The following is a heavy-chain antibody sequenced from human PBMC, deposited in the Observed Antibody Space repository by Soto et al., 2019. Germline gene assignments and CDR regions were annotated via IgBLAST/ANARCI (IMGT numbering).Heavy chain of an antibody. J-gene: IGHJ6*02. CDR1: GGSISSGGYY. CDR2: IYYSGST. V-gene: IGHV4-31*01. CDR3: XXXXXXXXXXXXXGMDV. Sequence: QVQLQESGPGLVKPSQTLSLTCTVSGGSISSGGYYWXXXXXHPGKGLEWIGYIYYSGSTYYNPSLXXXXXXXXXXXXXXXXXXXXXXXXXXXXXXXXXXXXXXXXXXXXXGMDVWGQGTTVTVSS.